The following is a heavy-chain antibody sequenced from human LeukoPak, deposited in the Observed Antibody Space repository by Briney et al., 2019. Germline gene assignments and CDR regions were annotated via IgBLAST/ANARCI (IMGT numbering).Heavy chain of an antibody. D-gene: IGHD3-10*01. CDR3: AGSSPYGYFDY. CDR2: IGTSGRTI. J-gene: IGHJ4*02. Sequence: PGGSLRLSCAASGFTFSDYYMSWIRQAPGKGLEWVSYIGTSGRTIYYADSVKGRFTISRDNAKNSLFLQMNTLRVEDTAVYYCAGSSPYGYFDYWGQGTLVTVSS. CDR1: GFTFSDYY. V-gene: IGHV3-11*04.